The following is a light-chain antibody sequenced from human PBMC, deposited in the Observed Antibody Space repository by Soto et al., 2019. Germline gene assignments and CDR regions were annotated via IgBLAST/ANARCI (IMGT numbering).Light chain of an antibody. J-gene: IGLJ3*02. Sequence: QSALTQPASVSGSPGQSITISCTGTSSDVGSGNFVSWFQQHPGKAPKLMIYEVTNRPSGVSYRFSGSKSGNTASLTISGLQAEDEADYYCSSFTTINTWVFGGGTKLTVL. CDR3: SSFTTINTWV. CDR1: SSDVGSGNF. V-gene: IGLV2-14*01. CDR2: EVT.